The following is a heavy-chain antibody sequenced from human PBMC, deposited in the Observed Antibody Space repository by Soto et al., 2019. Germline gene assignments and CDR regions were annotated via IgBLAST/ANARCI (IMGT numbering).Heavy chain of an antibody. Sequence: EVQLLESGGGLVQPGGSLRLSCAASGFTFSSYAMSWVRQAPGKGLEWVSAISGGGGSTYYGDSVKGRFTISRDNSKKTLFLQMNSLRAEDTAVYYCVKKKGPAAIGYGMDVWGQGTTVTVSS. J-gene: IGHJ6*02. V-gene: IGHV3-23*01. CDR3: VKKKGPAAIGYGMDV. CDR1: GFTFSSYA. CDR2: ISGGGGST. D-gene: IGHD2-2*01.